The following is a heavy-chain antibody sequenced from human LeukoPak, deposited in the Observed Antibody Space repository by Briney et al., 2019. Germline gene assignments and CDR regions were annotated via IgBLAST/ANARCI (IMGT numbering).Heavy chain of an antibody. CDR2: INGDGSST. D-gene: IGHD5-12*01. CDR3: ARIRYSDYDD. V-gene: IGHV3-74*01. Sequence: GGSLRLSYASSGFTFSNFWMHWVRQAPGKGLVWVSRINGDGSSTSYADSVKGRFTISRDNAKNTLYLQMSSLRAEDTAVYYCARIRYSDYDDWGQGTLVTVSS. CDR1: GFTFSNFW. J-gene: IGHJ4*02.